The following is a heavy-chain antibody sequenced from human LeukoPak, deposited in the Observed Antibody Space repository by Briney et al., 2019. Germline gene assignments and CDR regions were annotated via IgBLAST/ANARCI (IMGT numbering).Heavy chain of an antibody. J-gene: IGHJ4*02. D-gene: IGHD4-17*01. V-gene: IGHV3-7*03. Sequence: GGSLRLSCAASGFAFSSYWMSWVRQAPGKWLEWVANIKQDGREKYYVDSVKGRFTISRDNAKNSLYLQMNSLRVEDTAVYYCARDGDYPIDYWGQGTLVTVSS. CDR2: IKQDGREK. CDR3: ARDGDYPIDY. CDR1: GFAFSSYW.